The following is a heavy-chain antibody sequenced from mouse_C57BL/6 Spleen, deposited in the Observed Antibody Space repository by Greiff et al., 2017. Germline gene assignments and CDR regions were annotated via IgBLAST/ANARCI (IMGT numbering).Heavy chain of an antibody. V-gene: IGHV1-61*01. CDR3: ARKEGLLRYFDV. CDR1: GYTFTSYW. D-gene: IGHD2-3*01. Sequence: VQLQQPGAELVRPGSSVKLSCKASGYTFTSYWMDWVKQRPGQGLEWIGNIYPSDSETHYNQKFKDKATLTVDKSSSTAYMQLSSLTSEDSAVYYCARKEGLLRYFDVWGTGTTVTVSS. CDR2: IYPSDSET. J-gene: IGHJ1*03.